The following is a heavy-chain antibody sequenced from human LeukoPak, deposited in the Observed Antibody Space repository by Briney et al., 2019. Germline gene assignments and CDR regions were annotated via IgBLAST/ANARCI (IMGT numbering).Heavy chain of an antibody. D-gene: IGHD3-22*01. CDR2: ISGSGGST. CDR3: ARVGGNTYYYDSGDYPQQYSYYYYTDV. J-gene: IGHJ6*03. V-gene: IGHV3-23*01. CDR1: GFTFSSYA. Sequence: GGSLRLSCAASGFTFSSYAMSWVRQAPGKGLEWVSAISGSGGSTYYADSVKGRFTISRDNSKNTLYLQMNSLRVEDTAVYYCARVGGNTYYYDSGDYPQQYSYYYYTDVWGKGTTVTISS.